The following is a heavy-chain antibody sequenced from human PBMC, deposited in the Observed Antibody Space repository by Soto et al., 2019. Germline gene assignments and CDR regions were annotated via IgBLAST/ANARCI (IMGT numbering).Heavy chain of an antibody. CDR3: ARGWCCITSCHYFGMDV. D-gene: IGHD2-2*01. J-gene: IGHJ6*02. V-gene: IGHV5-51*01. CDR1: GYSFTSYC. Sequence: GESLKISCKGSGYSFTSYCSGWVRQMPGKGLEWMGIIYPGDSDTGYSPSFQGQVTISTDNSISTAYLQWSSLKASDTAMYYGARGWCCITSCHYFGMDVSGQGTTVTVSS. CDR2: IYPGDSDT.